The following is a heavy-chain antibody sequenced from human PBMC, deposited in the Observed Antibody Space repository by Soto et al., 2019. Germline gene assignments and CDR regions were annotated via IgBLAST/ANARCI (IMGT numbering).Heavy chain of an antibody. J-gene: IGHJ4*02. V-gene: IGHV3-23*01. CDR1: AFTFSSYG. Sequence: EVQLLESGGGLVQPGGSLRLSCAASAFTFSSYGMSWVRQAPGKGLEWVSAFSGGGDNTYYADSVKGLFTISRDNSKNTLYLQMNSLTAEDTAVYYCAKTLNYYGSGSPDYWGQGTLVTVSS. D-gene: IGHD3-10*01. CDR2: FSGGGDNT. CDR3: AKTLNYYGSGSPDY.